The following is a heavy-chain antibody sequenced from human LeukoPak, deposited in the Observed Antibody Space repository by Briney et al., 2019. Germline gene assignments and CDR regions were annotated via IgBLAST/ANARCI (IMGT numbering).Heavy chain of an antibody. V-gene: IGHV1-8*03. CDR3: ARGPAYSSYGASYYYYMDV. CDR1: GYTFTNYD. CDR2: MNPNSGST. J-gene: IGHJ6*03. Sequence: ASVKVSCKASGYTFTNYDINWVRQATGQGLEWMGWMNPNSGSTGYAEKFQGRVTITRDTSITTAYMELTSLRSEDSAVYYCARGPAYSSYGASYYYYMDVWGKGTTVTVSS. D-gene: IGHD4-11*01.